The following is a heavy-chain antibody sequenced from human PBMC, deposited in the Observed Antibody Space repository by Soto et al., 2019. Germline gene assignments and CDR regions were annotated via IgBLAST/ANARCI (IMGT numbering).Heavy chain of an antibody. CDR3: ARDRGSGSYGVKDY. D-gene: IGHD1-26*01. J-gene: IGHJ4*02. CDR2: ISAYNGNT. V-gene: IGHV1-18*01. Sequence: ASVKVSCKASGYTFTSYGISWVRQAPGQGLEWMGWISAYNGNTNYAQKLQGRVTMTTDTSTSTAYMELRSLRYDDTAVYYCARDRGSGSYGVKDYWGQGTLVTVSS. CDR1: GYTFTSYG.